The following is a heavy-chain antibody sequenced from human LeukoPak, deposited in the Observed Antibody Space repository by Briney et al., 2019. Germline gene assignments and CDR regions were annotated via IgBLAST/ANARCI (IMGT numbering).Heavy chain of an antibody. CDR1: GFTFSSYS. D-gene: IGHD3-9*01. Sequence: GGSLRLSCAASGFTFSSYSMNWVRQAPGKGLEWVSSISSSSYIYYADSVKGRFTISRDNAKNSLYLQMNSLRAEDTAVYYCARVDILTGRYFDYWGQGTLVTVSS. CDR3: ARVDILTGRYFDY. V-gene: IGHV3-21*01. CDR2: ISSSSYI. J-gene: IGHJ4*02.